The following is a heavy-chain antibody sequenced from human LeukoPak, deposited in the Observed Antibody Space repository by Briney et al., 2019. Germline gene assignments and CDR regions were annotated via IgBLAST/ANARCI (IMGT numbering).Heavy chain of an antibody. V-gene: IGHV1-8*01. D-gene: IGHD3-22*01. CDR2: MNPNSGST. CDR3: ARGSGYYPFDY. Sequence: ASVKVSCKASGYTFTSYDINWVRQAPEQGLEWMGWMNPNSGSTGYAQKFQGRVTMTRNTSISTAYMELSSLRSEDTAVYYCARGSGYYPFDYWGQGTLVTVSS. CDR1: GYTFTSYD. J-gene: IGHJ4*02.